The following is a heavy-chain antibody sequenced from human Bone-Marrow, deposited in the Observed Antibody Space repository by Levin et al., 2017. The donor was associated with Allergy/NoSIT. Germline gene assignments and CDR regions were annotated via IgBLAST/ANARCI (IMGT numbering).Heavy chain of an antibody. CDR1: GYTFKTYA. J-gene: IGHJ4*02. D-gene: IGHD3-16*01. CDR3: ARGRGNYYFDY. Sequence: ASVKVSCKASGYTFKTYAIHWVRQAPGQRLEWMGWINAGDGKSEYSQKFQRRVTITRDTSASTAYMELSSLRSEETAVYYCARGRGNYYFDYWGQGALVTVSS. V-gene: IGHV1-3*01. CDR2: INAGDGKS.